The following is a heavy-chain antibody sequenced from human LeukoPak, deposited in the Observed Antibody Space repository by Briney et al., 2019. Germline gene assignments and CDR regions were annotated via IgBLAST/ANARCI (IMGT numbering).Heavy chain of an antibody. CDR1: GGSISSSGYY. J-gene: IGHJ3*02. CDR3: ARWVVPVAIWVDAFDI. Sequence: SETLSLTCTVSGGSISSSGYYWGWIRQPPGKGLEWIGSIYYSGSTYYNPSFKSRVTISVDTSKNQFSLKLSSVTAADTAVYYCARWVVPVAIWVDAFDIWGQGTMVTVSS. V-gene: IGHV4-39*01. CDR2: IYYSGST. D-gene: IGHD2-2*02.